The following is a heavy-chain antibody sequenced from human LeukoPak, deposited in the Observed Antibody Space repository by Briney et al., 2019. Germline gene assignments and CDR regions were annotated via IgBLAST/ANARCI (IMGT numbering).Heavy chain of an antibody. D-gene: IGHD2-2*01. CDR1: RFTFNTYA. J-gene: IGHJ5*02. CDR2: ISYDGTNK. CDR3: AKGGADSSYQPAAS. Sequence: GGSLRLSCAASRFTFNTYAMHWVRQAPGKGLEWVAVISYDGTNKYYADSVKGRFTISRDNSKNTVYLQMNSLRAEDTAIYYCAKGGADSSYQPAASWGLGTLVIVSS. V-gene: IGHV3-30-3*01.